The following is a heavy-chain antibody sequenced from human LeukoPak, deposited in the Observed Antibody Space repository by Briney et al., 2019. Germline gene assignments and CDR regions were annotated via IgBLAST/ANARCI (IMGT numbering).Heavy chain of an antibody. D-gene: IGHD4-17*01. Sequence: PGGSLRLSCAASRFTFSSYSMNWVRQAPGKGPEWVSYISSSSSSIYYADSVKGRFTISRDNAKNSLYLQMNSLRAEDTAVYYCAKENTKKSFRPGEATVTKGYFDYWGQGTLVTVSS. CDR3: AKENTKKSFRPGEATVTKGYFDY. J-gene: IGHJ4*02. CDR1: RFTFSSYS. CDR2: ISSSSSSI. V-gene: IGHV3-48*01.